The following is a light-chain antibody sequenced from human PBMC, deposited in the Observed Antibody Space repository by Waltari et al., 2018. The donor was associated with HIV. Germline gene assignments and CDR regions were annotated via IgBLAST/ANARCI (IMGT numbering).Light chain of an antibody. CDR3: YSAADNSGL. Sequence: SYELTQPSSVSVSPGQTARITCSGDLLAKKYVRWFQQKPGQAPVLVMYKDSERPSGIPARFSGSSSGTTVSLTIGGAQVDDEADYYCYSAADNSGLFGGGNKLTVL. V-gene: IGLV3-27*01. CDR2: KDS. CDR1: LLAKKY. J-gene: IGLJ3*02.